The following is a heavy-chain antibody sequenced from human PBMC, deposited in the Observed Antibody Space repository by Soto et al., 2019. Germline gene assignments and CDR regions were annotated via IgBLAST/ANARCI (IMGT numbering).Heavy chain of an antibody. Sequence: SETLSLTCTVSGGSISRYYWSWIRQPPGKGLEWIGYMYNTGSTVYNPSFKSRVTISVDTSKNQFSLKLNSVTAADTAVYYCARGIEGWYQGRYYYGMDVWGQGTTVTVSS. D-gene: IGHD6-19*01. CDR3: ARGIEGWYQGRYYYGMDV. CDR2: MYNTGST. CDR1: GGSISRYY. V-gene: IGHV4-59*01. J-gene: IGHJ6*02.